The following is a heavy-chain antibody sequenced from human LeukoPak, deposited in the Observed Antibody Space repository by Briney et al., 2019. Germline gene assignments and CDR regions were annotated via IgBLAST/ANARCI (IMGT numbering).Heavy chain of an antibody. CDR2: ISGSGGST. CDR1: GFTFSSYA. Sequence: QSGGSLRLSCAASGFTFSSYAMSWVRQAPGKGLEWVSAISGSGGSTYYADSVKGRFTISRDNSKNTLYLQMNSLRAEDTAVYYCAKENTSGYRSFYYYYGMDVWGQGTTVTVSS. D-gene: IGHD3-22*01. J-gene: IGHJ6*02. V-gene: IGHV3-23*01. CDR3: AKENTSGYRSFYYYYGMDV.